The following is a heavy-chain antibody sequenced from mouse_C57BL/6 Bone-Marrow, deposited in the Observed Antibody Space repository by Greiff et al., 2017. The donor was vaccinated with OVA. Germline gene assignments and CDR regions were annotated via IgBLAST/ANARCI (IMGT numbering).Heavy chain of an antibody. CDR2: IRNKANGYTT. D-gene: IGHD1-1*01. CDR3: ARWGYYGSSRDY. Sequence: EVHLVESGGGLVQPGGSLSLSCAASGFTFTDYYMSWVRQPPGKALEWLGFIRNKANGYTTEYSASVKGRFTISRDNSQSILYLQMNALRAEDSATYYCARWGYYGSSRDYWGQGTTLTVSS. V-gene: IGHV7-3*01. J-gene: IGHJ2*01. CDR1: GFTFTDYY.